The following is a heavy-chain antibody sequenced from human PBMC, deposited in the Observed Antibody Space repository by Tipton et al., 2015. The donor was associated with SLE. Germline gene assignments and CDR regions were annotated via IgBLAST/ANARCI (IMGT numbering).Heavy chain of an antibody. CDR3: ARQRLRLLSPLDA. CDR2: IFTSGNT. J-gene: IGHJ6*02. V-gene: IGHV4-59*08. Sequence: TLSLTCTVSGASVSSFCWNWIRQSPGKGLEWIGRIFTSGNTNYNPSLKSRVTISVDTSKNQFSLELSSVTAADTAVYYCARQRLRLLSPLDAWGQGTTVTVS. CDR1: GASVSSFC. D-gene: IGHD3-10*01.